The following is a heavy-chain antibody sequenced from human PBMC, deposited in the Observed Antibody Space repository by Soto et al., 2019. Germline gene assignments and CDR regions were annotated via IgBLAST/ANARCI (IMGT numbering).Heavy chain of an antibody. CDR1: GYTFTGYY. D-gene: IGHD4-17*01. V-gene: IGHV1-2*04. Sequence: ASVKVSCKASGYTFTGYYMHWVRQAPGQGLEWMGWINPNSGGTNYAQKFQGWVTVTRDTSISTAYMELSRLRPDDTAVYYCAKGSTVTTIYYYYGMDVWGQGTTVTVSS. CDR2: INPNSGGT. CDR3: AKGSTVTTIYYYYGMDV. J-gene: IGHJ6*02.